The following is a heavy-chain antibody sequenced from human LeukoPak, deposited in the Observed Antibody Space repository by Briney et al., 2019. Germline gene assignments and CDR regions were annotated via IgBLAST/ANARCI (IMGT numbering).Heavy chain of an antibody. CDR3: ARESCSGGSCYSDY. Sequence: PSETLSLTCTVSGGSISSTSYYWSWIRQPPGKGLEWIGYIYYSGSTNYNPSLKSRVTISVDTSKNQFSLKLSSVTAADTAVHYCARESCSGGSCYSDYWGQGTLVTVSS. CDR1: GGSISSTSYY. D-gene: IGHD2-15*01. J-gene: IGHJ4*02. CDR2: IYYSGST. V-gene: IGHV4-61*01.